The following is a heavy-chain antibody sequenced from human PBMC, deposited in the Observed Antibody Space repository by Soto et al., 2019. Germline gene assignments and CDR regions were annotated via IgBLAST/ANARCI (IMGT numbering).Heavy chain of an antibody. Sequence: PGGSLRLSCAAPGFTFSSYAMSWVRQAPGKGLEWVSAISGSGGSTYYADSVKGRFTISRDNSKNTLYLQMNSLRAEDTAVYYCAKERVVVVITNPFDSWGQGTLVTVSA. CDR1: GFTFSSYA. J-gene: IGHJ4*02. CDR3: AKERVVVVITNPFDS. V-gene: IGHV3-23*01. CDR2: ISGSGGST. D-gene: IGHD3-22*01.